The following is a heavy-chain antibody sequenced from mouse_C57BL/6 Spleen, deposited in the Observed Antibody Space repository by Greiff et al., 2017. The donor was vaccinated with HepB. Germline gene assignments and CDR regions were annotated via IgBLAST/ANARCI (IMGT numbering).Heavy chain of an antibody. CDR2: IYPGSGNT. CDR3: ARCYDGSEGLRFDY. V-gene: IGHV1-76*01. Sequence: QVQLKESGAELVRPGASVKLSCKASGYTFTDYYINWVKQRPGQGLEWIARIYPGSGNTYYNEKFKGKATLTAEKSSSTAYMQRSSLTSEDSAVYFCARCYDGSEGLRFDYWGQGTTLTVSS. J-gene: IGHJ2*01. CDR1: GYTFTDYY. D-gene: IGHD1-1*01.